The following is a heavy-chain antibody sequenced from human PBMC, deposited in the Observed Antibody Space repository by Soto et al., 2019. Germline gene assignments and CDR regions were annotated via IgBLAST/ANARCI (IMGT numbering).Heavy chain of an antibody. CDR3: VCGGNFFIY. CDR1: GFTFSTYS. Sequence: EVQLVESGGGLVQPGGSLRLSCAASGFTFSTYSMTWVRQPPGKGLEWVANMDQDGSETYYVDSVRGRFTVSRDNAKNSLYLQMNSLSVEDTAVNYCVCGGNFFIYWGQGTLVTVSP. CDR2: MDQDGSET. J-gene: IGHJ4*02. V-gene: IGHV3-7*01. D-gene: IGHD3-16*01.